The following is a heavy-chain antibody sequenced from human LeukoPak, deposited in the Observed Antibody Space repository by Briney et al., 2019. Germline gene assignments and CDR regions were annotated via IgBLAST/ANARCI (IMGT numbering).Heavy chain of an antibody. V-gene: IGHV3-23*01. CDR3: AKDSPPVPQDYYDSICYFDY. D-gene: IGHD3-22*01. Sequence: GGSLRLSCAASGFTFSSYWMSWVRQAPGKGLEWVSAISGSGGSTYYADSVKGRFTISRDNSKNTLYLQMNSLRAEDTAVYYCAKDSPPVPQDYYDSICYFDYWGQGTLVTVSS. CDR1: GFTFSSYW. CDR2: ISGSGGST. J-gene: IGHJ4*02.